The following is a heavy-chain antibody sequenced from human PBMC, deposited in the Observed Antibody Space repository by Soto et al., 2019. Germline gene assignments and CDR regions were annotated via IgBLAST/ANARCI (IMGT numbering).Heavy chain of an antibody. CDR2: ISAYNGNT. J-gene: IGHJ4*02. CDR1: GYTFTSYG. CDR3: ARDRGTYYYDSSGYSDFDY. Sequence: ASVKVSCKASGYTFTSYGISWVRQAPGQGLEWMGWISAYNGNTNYAQKLQGRVTMTTDTSTSTAYMELRSLRSDDTAVYYCARDRGTYYYDSSGYSDFDYWGQGTLVTVSS. V-gene: IGHV1-18*01. D-gene: IGHD3-22*01.